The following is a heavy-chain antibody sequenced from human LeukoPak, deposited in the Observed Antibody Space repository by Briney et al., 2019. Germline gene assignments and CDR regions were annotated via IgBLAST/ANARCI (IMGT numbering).Heavy chain of an antibody. V-gene: IGHV3-9*01. Sequence: PGGSLRLSCAASGFTFDDYAMHWVRQAPGKGLEWVSGISWNSGSIGYADSVKGRFTISRDNAKNSLYLQMNSLRAEDTALYYCAKDMVSSGWYTAAFDIWGQGTMVTVSS. CDR2: ISWNSGSI. CDR3: AKDMVSSGWYTAAFDI. D-gene: IGHD6-19*01. CDR1: GFTFDDYA. J-gene: IGHJ3*02.